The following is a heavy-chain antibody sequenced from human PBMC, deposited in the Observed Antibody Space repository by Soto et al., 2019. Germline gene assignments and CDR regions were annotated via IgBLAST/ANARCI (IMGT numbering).Heavy chain of an antibody. Sequence: PGESLKISCKGSGYNFTNYWIGWVRQMSGKGLEYMGIIYPGESDTRYSPSFQGQVTVSADKSINTAYLQWSSLKASDIAMYYCARLTTGTTSYGMDVWGQGTTVTVSS. J-gene: IGHJ6*02. V-gene: IGHV5-51*01. CDR2: IYPGESDT. CDR1: GYNFTNYW. CDR3: ARLTTGTTSYGMDV. D-gene: IGHD1-7*01.